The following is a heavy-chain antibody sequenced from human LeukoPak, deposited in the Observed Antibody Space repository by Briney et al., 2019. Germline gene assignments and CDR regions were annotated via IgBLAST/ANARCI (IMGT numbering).Heavy chain of an antibody. J-gene: IGHJ1*01. V-gene: IGHV3-30*18. D-gene: IGHD4-17*01. CDR1: GFTFSSFG. CDR3: AKSHPPTVTTEEGEYLQH. CDR2: ISFGVSNQ. Sequence: GRSLRLSCAASGFTFSSFGMHWVRQAPGQGLEWVAVISFGVSNQYYADSVKGRFTIYRDNFKNTVYLQMNSLRAEETAVYYCAKSHPPTVTTEEGEYLQHWGQGTLVTVSS.